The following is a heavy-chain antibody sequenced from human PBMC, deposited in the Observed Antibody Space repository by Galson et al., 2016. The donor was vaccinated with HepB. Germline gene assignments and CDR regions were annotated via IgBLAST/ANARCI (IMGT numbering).Heavy chain of an antibody. CDR3: ARELGILDYADKGDS. D-gene: IGHD4-23*01. CDR2: ISGRGVST. CDR1: GFTFSSYA. J-gene: IGHJ5*01. V-gene: IGHV3-23*01. Sequence: SLRLSCAAFGFTFSSYAMSWVRQAPGKGLEWVSAISGRGVSTYYADSVKGRVTISRDNSKNTLYLHMNSLRAEDTAIYYCARELGILDYADKGDSWGQGTLVTVSS.